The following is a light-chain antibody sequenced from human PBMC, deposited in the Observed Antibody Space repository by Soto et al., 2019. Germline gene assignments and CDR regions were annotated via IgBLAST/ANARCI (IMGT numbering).Light chain of an antibody. V-gene: IGKV3-15*01. CDR2: GAS. CDR3: QQYNNWPLT. J-gene: IGKJ4*01. Sequence: IVMTQSPATPSVSQGYRTTLTCRASQSVSSNLAWYQQKPGQAPRLFIYGASTRATGLSARFSGSGSGTEFTLTISSLQSEDFAVYYCQQYNNWPLTFGGGTKVDIK. CDR1: QSVSSN.